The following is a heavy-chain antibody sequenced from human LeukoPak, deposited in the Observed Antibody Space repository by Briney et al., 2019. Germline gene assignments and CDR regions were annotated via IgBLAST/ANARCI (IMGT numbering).Heavy chain of an antibody. J-gene: IGHJ4*02. Sequence: SETLSLTCTVSGGSISSYYWSWIRQPPGKGLEWIGYIYYSGSTNYNPSLKSRVTISVDTSKNQFSLKLSSVTAADTAVYYCARGRQWELLVGFDYWGQGTLVTVSS. CDR3: ARGRQWELLVGFDY. CDR1: GGSISSYY. CDR2: IYYSGST. V-gene: IGHV4-59*12. D-gene: IGHD1-26*01.